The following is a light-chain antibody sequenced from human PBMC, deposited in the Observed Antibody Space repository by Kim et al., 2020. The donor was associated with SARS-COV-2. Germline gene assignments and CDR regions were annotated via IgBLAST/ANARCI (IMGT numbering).Light chain of an antibody. V-gene: IGKV1-33*01. CDR3: QQYDELWT. CDR2: DSS. J-gene: IGKJ1*01. Sequence: DIQMTQSPSSLSASVGDRVTITCQASQDIKTYLNWHQQKPGAAPKLLIYDSSNLEAGVLSRFSGSGSGTVFTFTITNLQPEDFATYYCQQYDELWTFGPGTKVDIK. CDR1: QDIKTY.